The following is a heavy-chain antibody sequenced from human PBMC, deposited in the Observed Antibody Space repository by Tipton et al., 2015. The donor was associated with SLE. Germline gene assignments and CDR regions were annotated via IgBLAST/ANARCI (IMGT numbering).Heavy chain of an antibody. CDR3: ARLYCTNGVCFPGY. CDR1: GGSISSYY. J-gene: IGHJ4*02. Sequence: TLSLTCTVSGGSISSYYWSWIRQPPGKGLEWIGYIYYSGSTNYNPSLKSRVTISVDTSKNQFSLKLSSVTAADTAVYYCARLYCTNGVCFPGYWGQGTLATVSS. CDR2: IYYSGST. D-gene: IGHD2-8*01. V-gene: IGHV4-59*07.